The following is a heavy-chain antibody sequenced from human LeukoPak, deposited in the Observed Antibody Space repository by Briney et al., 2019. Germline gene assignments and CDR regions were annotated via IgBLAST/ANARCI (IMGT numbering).Heavy chain of an antibody. CDR1: GYSFTSYW. CDR2: IYPGDSDT. J-gene: IGHJ3*02. V-gene: IGHV5-51*01. Sequence: GESLKISCKGSGYSFTSYWIGWVRQMPGKSLEWMGIIYPGDSDTRYSPSFQGQVTISADKSISTAYLQWSSLKASDTAMYYCARLASSGQRADAFDIWGQGTMVTVSS. CDR3: ARLASSGQRADAFDI. D-gene: IGHD3-22*01.